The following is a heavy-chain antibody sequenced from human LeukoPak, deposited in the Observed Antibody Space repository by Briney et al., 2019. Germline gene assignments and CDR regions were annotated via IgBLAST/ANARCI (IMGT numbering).Heavy chain of an antibody. CDR3: AREGWYSSWFDP. J-gene: IGHJ5*02. V-gene: IGHV4-34*01. Sequence: PSETLSLTCAVYGGSFSDYYWSWIRQPPGKGLEWIGEINHSGSTNYNPSLKSRVTISVDTSKNQFSLKLSSVTAADTAVYYCAREGWYSSWFDPWGQGTLVTVSS. CDR2: INHSGST. D-gene: IGHD6-13*01. CDR1: GGSFSDYY.